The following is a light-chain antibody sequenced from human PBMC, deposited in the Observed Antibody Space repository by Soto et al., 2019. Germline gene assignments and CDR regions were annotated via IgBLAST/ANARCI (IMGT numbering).Light chain of an antibody. CDR3: ETWDSNTRV. J-gene: IGLJ3*02. CDR2: LEGSGSY. Sequence: QLVLTQSSSASASLGSSVKLTCTLSSGHSSYIIAWHQQQPGKAPRYLMKLEGSGSYNKGSGVPDRFSGSSSGADRYLTISNLQFVDEADYYCETWDSNTRVFGGGTKVTVL. V-gene: IGLV4-60*02. CDR1: SGHSSYI.